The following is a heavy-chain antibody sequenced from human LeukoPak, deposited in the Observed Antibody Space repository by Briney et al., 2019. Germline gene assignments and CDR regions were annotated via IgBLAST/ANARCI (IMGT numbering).Heavy chain of an antibody. Sequence: PSETLSLTCAVYGGSFSGYYWIWIRQPPGKGLEWIGGIIHSGTTTYNPSLRNRLTISVDTSKNQFSLKLNSVTAADTAVYYCARGFDSNDYFYYYMDVWGKGTTVTVSS. CDR1: GGSFSGYY. V-gene: IGHV4-34*01. CDR3: ARGFDSNDYFYYYMDV. J-gene: IGHJ6*03. CDR2: IIHSGTT. D-gene: IGHD3-22*01.